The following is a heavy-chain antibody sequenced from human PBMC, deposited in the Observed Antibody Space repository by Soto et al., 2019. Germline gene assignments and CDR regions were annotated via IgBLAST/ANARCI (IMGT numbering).Heavy chain of an antibody. D-gene: IGHD4-17*01. J-gene: IGHJ4*02. CDR1: GYSFTSYW. CDR3: ARRLPYGDYLVDY. CDR2: IYPGESDT. V-gene: IGHV5-51*01. Sequence: GESLKISCKGSGYSFTSYWIGWVRQMPEKGLEWMGIIYPGESDTRYSPSFQGQVTISADKSISTAYLQWSSLKASDTAMYYCARRLPYGDYLVDYWGQGTLVTVSS.